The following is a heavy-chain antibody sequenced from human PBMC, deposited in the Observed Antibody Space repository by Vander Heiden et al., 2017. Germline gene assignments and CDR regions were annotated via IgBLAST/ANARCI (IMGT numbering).Heavy chain of an antibody. Sequence: QVQLQQWGAGLLKPSETLSLTCAVYGGSFSGYYWSWIRQPPGKGLEWIGEINNSGSTNDNPSLKSRVTISVDTSKNQFSLKMRSVTAADTAVYYCARETRHSIHYWGHGTMVTVYS. CDR2: INNSGST. CDR1: GGSFSGYY. J-gene: IGHJ4*01. V-gene: IGHV4-34*01. CDR3: ARETRHSIHY. D-gene: IGHD4-4*01.